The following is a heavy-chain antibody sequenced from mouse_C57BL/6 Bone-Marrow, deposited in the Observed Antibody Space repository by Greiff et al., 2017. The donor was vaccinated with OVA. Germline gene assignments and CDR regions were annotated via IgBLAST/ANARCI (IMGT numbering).Heavy chain of an antibody. J-gene: IGHJ1*03. CDR1: GFSLTSYG. V-gene: IGHV2-5*01. Sequence: VQLQQSGPGLVQPSQSLSITCTVSGFSLTSYGVHWVRPSPGKGLEWLGVIWRGGSTDYNAAFMSRLSITKDNSKSQVFFKMNSLQADDTAIYYCAKDYGSSYRYFDVWGTGTTVTVSS. CDR2: IWRGGST. D-gene: IGHD1-1*01. CDR3: AKDYGSSYRYFDV.